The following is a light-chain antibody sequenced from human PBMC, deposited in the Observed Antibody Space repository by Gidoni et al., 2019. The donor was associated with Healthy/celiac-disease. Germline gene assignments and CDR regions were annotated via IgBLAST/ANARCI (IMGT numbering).Light chain of an antibody. J-gene: IGKJ2*01. CDR2: WAS. CDR3: QQYYSTPRT. V-gene: IGKV4-1*01. Sequence: DIVMTQSPDSLAVSLGERATINCKSSQRVLYSSNNKNYLAWYQQKPGQPPKLLIYWASTRESGVPDRFSGSGSGTDFTLTISSLQDEDVAVYYCQQYYSTPRTFGQGTKLEIK. CDR1: QRVLYSSNNKNY.